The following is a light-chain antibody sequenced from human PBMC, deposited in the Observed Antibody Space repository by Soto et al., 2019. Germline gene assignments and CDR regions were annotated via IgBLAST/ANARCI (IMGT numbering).Light chain of an antibody. Sequence: EVVLTQSPGTLSLSPGERATLSCRASQSVSSRSLAWYQQRPGQSPRLIVFAASSRATDIPDRFSGSGSGTDFTLTIRRLEPEDFAVYYCQQYGNSPLTFGGGTKVEFK. J-gene: IGKJ4*01. CDR3: QQYGNSPLT. CDR1: QSVSSRS. V-gene: IGKV3-20*01. CDR2: AAS.